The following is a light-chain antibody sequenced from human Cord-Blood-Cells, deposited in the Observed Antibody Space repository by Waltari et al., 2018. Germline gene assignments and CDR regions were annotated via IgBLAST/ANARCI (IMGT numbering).Light chain of an antibody. CDR3: QQYYSYPT. CDR2: AAS. CDR1: QGISSY. V-gene: IGKV1-8*01. J-gene: IGKJ5*01. Sequence: AIRMTQSPSSLSASTGDRVTITCRASQGISSYLAWYQQKPGKAPKLLIDAASTLQSGVPSRFSGSGSGTDFTLTISCLQSEDFATYYCQQYYSYPTFGQGTRLEIK.